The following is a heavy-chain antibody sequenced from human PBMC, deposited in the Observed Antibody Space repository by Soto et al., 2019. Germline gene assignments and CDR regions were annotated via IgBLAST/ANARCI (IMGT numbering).Heavy chain of an antibody. J-gene: IGHJ4*02. CDR2: ICAYNGNT. D-gene: IGHD1-26*01. V-gene: IGHV1-18*01. CDR3: AREEYSGSYYCY. Sequence: ASVKVSCKASGYTFTSYGISWVRQAPGQGLEWMGWICAYNGNTNYAQKLQGRVTMTTDTSTSTAYMELRSLRSDDTAVYYCAREEYSGSYYCYWGQGTLVTVSS. CDR1: GYTFTSYG.